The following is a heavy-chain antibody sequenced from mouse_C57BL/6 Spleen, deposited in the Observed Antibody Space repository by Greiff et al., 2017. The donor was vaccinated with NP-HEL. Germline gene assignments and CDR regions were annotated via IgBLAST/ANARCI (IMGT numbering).Heavy chain of an antibody. J-gene: IGHJ4*01. D-gene: IGHD4-1*01. CDR2: IWRGGST. CDR1: GFSLTSYG. Sequence: QVQLQQSGPGLVQPSQSLSITCTVSGFSLTSYGVHWVRQSPGKGLEWLGVIWRGGSTAYNAAFISRLSISKDNSKSQVFFKMNSLQADDTAIYYCAKLGRNAMDYWGQGTSVTVSS. V-gene: IGHV2-2*01. CDR3: AKLGRNAMDY.